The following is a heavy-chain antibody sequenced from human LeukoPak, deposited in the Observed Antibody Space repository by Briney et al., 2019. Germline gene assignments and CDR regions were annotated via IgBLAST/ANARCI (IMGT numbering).Heavy chain of an antibody. CDR1: GLTFSNAW. CDR3: TSGYSNSWSSREIDY. J-gene: IGHJ4*02. V-gene: IGHV3-15*01. CDR2: IKSKADGGTT. D-gene: IGHD6-13*01. Sequence: NPGGSLRLSCAASGLTFSNAWMTWVRQAPGKGLEWVGRIKSKADGGTTDYAAPVKGRFTISRDDSKNTLYPQMNSLKTEDTAVYYCTSGYSNSWSSREIDYWGQGTLVTVSS.